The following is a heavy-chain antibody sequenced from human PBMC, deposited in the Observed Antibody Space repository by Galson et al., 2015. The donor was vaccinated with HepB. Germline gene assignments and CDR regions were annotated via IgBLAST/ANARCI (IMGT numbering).Heavy chain of an antibody. CDR2: INPNSGGT. Sequence: SVKVSCKASGYTFTGYYMHWVRQAPGQGLEWMGRINPNSGGTNYAQKFQGRVTMTRDTSISTAYMELSRLRSDDTAVYYCARGIRRYFDWLLNTFDYWGQGTLVTVSS. CDR3: ARGIRRYFDWLLNTFDY. D-gene: IGHD3-9*01. CDR1: GYTFTGYY. V-gene: IGHV1-2*06. J-gene: IGHJ4*02.